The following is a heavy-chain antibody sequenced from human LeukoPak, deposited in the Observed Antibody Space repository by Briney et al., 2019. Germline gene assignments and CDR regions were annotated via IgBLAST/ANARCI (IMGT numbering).Heavy chain of an antibody. V-gene: IGHV3-21*01. CDR3: ARAPTDYYDSSGYYYVH. Sequence: GGSLRLSCATSGFTFSTYAMHWVRQAPGKGLEWVSSISSSSYIYYADSVKGRFTISRDNAKNSLYLQMNSLRAEDTAVYYCARAPTDYYDSSGYYYVHWGQGTLVTVSS. CDR1: GFTFSTYA. D-gene: IGHD3-22*01. CDR2: ISSSSYI. J-gene: IGHJ4*02.